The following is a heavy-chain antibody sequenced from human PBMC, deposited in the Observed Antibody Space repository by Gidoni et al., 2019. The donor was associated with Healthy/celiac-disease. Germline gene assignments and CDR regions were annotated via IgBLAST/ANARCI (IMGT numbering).Heavy chain of an antibody. CDR2: ISSSSSYI. J-gene: IGHJ4*02. CDR1: GFTFRSYS. Sequence: EVQLVESGGGLVKPGGSLRLSCAASGFTFRSYSMNWVRQAPGKGLEWVSSISSSSSYIYYADSVKGRFTISRDNAKNSLYLQMNSLRAEDTAVYYCARDPDAPDNWSVDYWGQGTLVTVSS. V-gene: IGHV3-21*01. D-gene: IGHD1-20*01. CDR3: ARDPDAPDNWSVDY.